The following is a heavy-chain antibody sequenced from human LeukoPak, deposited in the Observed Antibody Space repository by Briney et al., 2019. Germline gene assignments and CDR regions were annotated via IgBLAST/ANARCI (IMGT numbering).Heavy chain of an antibody. CDR3: AKDYDYGDFSGDY. CDR2: ISGSGGST. CDR1: GFTFSSYA. Sequence: SGGSLRLSCAASGFTFSSYAMSWVRQAPGKGLEWVSAISGSGGSTYYADSVKGRFTISRGNSKNTLYLQMNSLRAEDTAVYYCAKDYDYGDFSGDYWGQGTLVTVSS. J-gene: IGHJ4*02. D-gene: IGHD4-17*01. V-gene: IGHV3-23*01.